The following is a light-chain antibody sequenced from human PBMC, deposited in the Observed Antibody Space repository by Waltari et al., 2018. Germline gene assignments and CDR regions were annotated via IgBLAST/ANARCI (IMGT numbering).Light chain of an antibody. J-gene: IGKJ1*01. V-gene: IGKV1-6*01. Sequence: AIQMTQSPSSLSPSLGDRVTITCRASQDIRHDVGWYQQKPGKAPKVLIYGASSLHSGVPSRFSGSGSGTDFTLTISRLQPEDFATYYCLQDYNYPRTFGQGTKVEIK. CDR3: LQDYNYPRT. CDR2: GAS. CDR1: QDIRHD.